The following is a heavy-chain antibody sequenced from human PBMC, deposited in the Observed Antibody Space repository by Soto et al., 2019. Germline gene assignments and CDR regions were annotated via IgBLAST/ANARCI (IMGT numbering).Heavy chain of an antibody. CDR2: IWYDGSNK. Sequence: QVQLVESGGGVVQPGRSLRLSCAASGFTFSSYGMHWVRQAPGKGLEWVAVIWYDGSNKYYADSVKGRFTISRDNSKNTLYLQMTSLRAEDTAVYYCARVFVAGTGYFDYWGQGTLVTVSS. CDR1: GFTFSSYG. J-gene: IGHJ4*02. D-gene: IGHD6-19*01. V-gene: IGHV3-33*01. CDR3: ARVFVAGTGYFDY.